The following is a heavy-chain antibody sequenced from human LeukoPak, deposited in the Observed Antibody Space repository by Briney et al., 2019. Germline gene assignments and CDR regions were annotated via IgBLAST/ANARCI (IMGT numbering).Heavy chain of an antibody. CDR3: AEAVWVDTAMVPFDY. D-gene: IGHD5-18*01. Sequence: GGSLRLSCAASGFTFSSYAMSWVRQAPGKGLEWVSAISGSGGSTYYADSVKGRFTISRDNSKNTLYLQMNSLRAEDTAVYYCAEAVWVDTAMVPFDYWGQGTLVTVSS. J-gene: IGHJ4*02. CDR1: GFTFSSYA. V-gene: IGHV3-23*01. CDR2: ISGSGGST.